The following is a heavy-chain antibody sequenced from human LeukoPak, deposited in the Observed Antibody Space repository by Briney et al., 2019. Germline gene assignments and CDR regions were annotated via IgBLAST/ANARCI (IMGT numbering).Heavy chain of an antibody. CDR1: GGSISGYY. CDR2: INHSGST. Sequence: SETLSLTCTVSGGSISGYYWSWIRQPPGKGLEWIGEINHSGSTNYNPSLKSRVTISVDTSKNQFSLKLSSVTAADTAVYYCARVGPFMITFGGVNPWGQGTLVTVSS. V-gene: IGHV4-34*01. D-gene: IGHD3-16*01. J-gene: IGHJ5*02. CDR3: ARVGPFMITFGGVNP.